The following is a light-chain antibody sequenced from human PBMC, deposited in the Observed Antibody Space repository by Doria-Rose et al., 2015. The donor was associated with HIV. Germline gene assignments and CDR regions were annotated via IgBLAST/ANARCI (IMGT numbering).Light chain of an antibody. V-gene: IGKV3-20*01. CDR1: QSFSSTY. CDR3: HQYGTSWT. J-gene: IGKJ1*01. CDR2: DRS. Sequence: TQSPGTLSLSPGERATLSCRASQSFSSTYLAWYQQKPGQAPSLLIYDRSTRATGMPDRFSASGSGTDFTLTINRLEPEDFALYYCHQYGTSWTFGQGTKVEI.